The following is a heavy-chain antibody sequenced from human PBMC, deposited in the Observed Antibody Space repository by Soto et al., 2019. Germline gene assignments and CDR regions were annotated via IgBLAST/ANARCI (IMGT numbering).Heavy chain of an antibody. V-gene: IGHV3-7*03. J-gene: IGHJ4*02. CDR2: IKEDGSER. CDR1: GFNFNNYR. D-gene: IGHD6-19*01. CDR3: GSLKVSSAWDF. Sequence: EVQLVESGGGLVQPGGSLRLSCAVSGFNFNNYRMSWVRQAPGKGLEWVATIKEDGSERYYVPSVRGRFTISRDNGKNSLSLQMNSLRADDTAVYYCGSLKVSSAWDFWGQGTLVTVCS.